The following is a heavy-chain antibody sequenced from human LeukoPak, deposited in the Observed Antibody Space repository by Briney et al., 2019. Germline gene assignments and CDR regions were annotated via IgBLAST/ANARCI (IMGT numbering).Heavy chain of an antibody. CDR2: IYYSGST. J-gene: IGHJ6*03. CDR3: ARHGGYRYKTLNYYYMDV. D-gene: IGHD5-18*01. Sequence: SETLSLTCTVSGGSISSSSYYWGWIRQPPGKGLEWIGRIYYSGSTYYNPSLKSRVTISVDTSKNQFSLKLSSVTAADTAVYYCARHGGYRYKTLNYYYMDVWGKGTTVTVSS. V-gene: IGHV4-39*01. CDR1: GGSISSSSYY.